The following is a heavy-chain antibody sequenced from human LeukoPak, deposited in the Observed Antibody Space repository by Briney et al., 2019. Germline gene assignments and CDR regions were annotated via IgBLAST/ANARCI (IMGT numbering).Heavy chain of an antibody. J-gene: IGHJ4*02. CDR2: IDREDGQT. Sequence: GASVKVSCKVSGYTLSEISMYWVRQPPAKGVEGMGGIDREDGQTIYAQKFQGRVTMTEDTSTHTAYMEVNRLTSEDTAFYYCATVGYSYGAFDYWGQGTLVTVAS. CDR1: GYTLSEIS. CDR3: ATVGYSYGAFDY. V-gene: IGHV1-24*01. D-gene: IGHD5-18*01.